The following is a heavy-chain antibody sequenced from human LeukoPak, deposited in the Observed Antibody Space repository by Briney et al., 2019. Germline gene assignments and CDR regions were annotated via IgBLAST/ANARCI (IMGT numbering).Heavy chain of an antibody. Sequence: GGSLRLSCAASGFTFSSYSMNWVRQAPGKGLEWVSSISSTSNYIYSADSVKGRFTISRDDAKNSLYLQMNSLRAEDTAVYYCARVLHKRNYDSSDYYGYWGQGTLVTVSS. V-gene: IGHV3-21*01. CDR2: ISSTSNYI. J-gene: IGHJ4*02. CDR1: GFTFSSYS. CDR3: ARVLHKRNYDSSDYYGY. D-gene: IGHD3-22*01.